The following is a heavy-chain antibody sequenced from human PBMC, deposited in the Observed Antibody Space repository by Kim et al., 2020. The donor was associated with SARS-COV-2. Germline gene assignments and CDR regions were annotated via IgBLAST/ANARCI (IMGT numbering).Heavy chain of an antibody. CDR2: IYSGGSST. V-gene: IGHV3-23*03. Sequence: GGSLRLSCAASGFTFSSYAMSWVRQAPGKGLEWVSVIYSGGSSTYYADSVKGRFTISRDNSKNTLYLQMNSLRAEDTAVYYCAKARYYGSGSYQFYYYYG. J-gene: IGHJ6*01. D-gene: IGHD3-10*01. CDR1: GFTFSSYA. CDR3: AKARYYGSGSYQFYYYYG.